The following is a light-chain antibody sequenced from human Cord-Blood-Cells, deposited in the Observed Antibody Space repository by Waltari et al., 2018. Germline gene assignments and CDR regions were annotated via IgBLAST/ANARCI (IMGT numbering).Light chain of an antibody. CDR1: NIGSKS. CDR2: YAS. CDR3: QVWDSSSDHPWV. J-gene: IGLJ3*02. Sequence: SYVLTQPPSVSVAPGKTARITCGGNNIGSKSVHWYQQKPGQAPVLVIYYASDRPPVITERFSGSNSGNAATLTISRVEAGDEADYYCQVWDSSSDHPWVFGGGTKLTVL. V-gene: IGLV3-21*04.